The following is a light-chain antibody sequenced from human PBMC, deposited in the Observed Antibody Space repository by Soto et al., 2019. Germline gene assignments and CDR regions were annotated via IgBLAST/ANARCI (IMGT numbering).Light chain of an antibody. V-gene: IGKV3-11*01. CDR2: DAS. CDR3: QQRSNWPA. CDR1: QSVSSY. Sequence: EIVLTQSPATLSLSPGERATLSCRASQSVSSYLAWYQQKPGQAPRLLIYDASNRATSIPARFSGSGSGTDFTLTISSLAPEDFAVYYCQQRSNWPAFGGGTKVEIK. J-gene: IGKJ4*01.